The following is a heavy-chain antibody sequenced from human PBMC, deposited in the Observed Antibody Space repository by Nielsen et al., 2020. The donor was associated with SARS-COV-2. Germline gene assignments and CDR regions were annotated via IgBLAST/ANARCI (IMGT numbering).Heavy chain of an antibody. Sequence: VRQAPGKGLEWVSGINWNGGRTGYADSVKGRFTISRDNAKSSLYLQMNSLRAEDTAIYYCARDQVSYYYGSGSFFTYGMDVWGQGTTVTVSS. D-gene: IGHD3-10*01. CDR2: INWNGGRT. CDR3: ARDQVSYYYGSGSFFTYGMDV. V-gene: IGHV3-20*03. J-gene: IGHJ6*02.